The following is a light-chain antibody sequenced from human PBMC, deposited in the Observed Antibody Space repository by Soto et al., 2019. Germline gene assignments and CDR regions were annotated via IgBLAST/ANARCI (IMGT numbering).Light chain of an antibody. J-gene: IGKJ5*01. CDR1: QSVSIH. V-gene: IGKV3-11*01. Sequence: EKMMSQSPGTLSVSLGERATLSCRASQSVSIHLAWYQQKPGQAPRLLIYDASNRATGIPARFSGSGSGTDFTLTISSLEPEDFAVYYCQQRSSWPPDITFGQGTRLEIK. CDR3: QQRSSWPPDIT. CDR2: DAS.